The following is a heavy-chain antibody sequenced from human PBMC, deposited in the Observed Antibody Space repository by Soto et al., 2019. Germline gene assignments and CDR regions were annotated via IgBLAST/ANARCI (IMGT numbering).Heavy chain of an antibody. CDR3: SIGERSSWIGNH. J-gene: IGHJ4*02. Sequence: QVHLVQSGAEVTKAGSSVKVSCKASVGTFSSHAFSWVRQAPGQGLEWVGGIIPIFETANYAQEFQGRVTISADESTNTVILELNNLRSDDTAIYFWSIGERSSWIGNHWGPGTQVIVS. D-gene: IGHD2-2*03. CDR2: IIPIFETA. V-gene: IGHV1-69*01. CDR1: VGTFSSHA.